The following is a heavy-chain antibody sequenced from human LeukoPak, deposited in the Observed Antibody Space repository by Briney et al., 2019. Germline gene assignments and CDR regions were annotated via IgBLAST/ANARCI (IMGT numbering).Heavy chain of an antibody. J-gene: IGHJ5*02. V-gene: IGHV3-48*02. Sequence: GGSLRLSCAASGFTFSSYSMNWVRQAPGKGLEWISYISSSSSTMYYADSVKGRFTISRDNAKNSLYLQMNSLRDEDTAVYYCARDRIPPYSSSWYYWFDPWGQGTLVTVSS. CDR3: ARDRIPPYSSSWYYWFDP. D-gene: IGHD6-13*01. CDR2: ISSSSSTM. CDR1: GFTFSSYS.